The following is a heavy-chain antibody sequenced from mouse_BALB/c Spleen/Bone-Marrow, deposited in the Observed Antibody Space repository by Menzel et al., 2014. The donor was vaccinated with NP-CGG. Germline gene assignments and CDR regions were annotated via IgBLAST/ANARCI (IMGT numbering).Heavy chain of an antibody. J-gene: IGHJ4*01. CDR1: GYSITSGYY. Sequence: EVKLVESGPGLVKPSQSLSHTCSVTGYSITSGYYWNWIRQFPGNKLEWMGYISYDGSNNYNPSLKNRISITRDTSKNQFFLKLNSVPTEDTATYYCARGDGYYGGAMDYWGQGTSVTVSS. V-gene: IGHV3-6*02. CDR2: ISYDGSN. D-gene: IGHD2-3*01. CDR3: ARGDGYYGGAMDY.